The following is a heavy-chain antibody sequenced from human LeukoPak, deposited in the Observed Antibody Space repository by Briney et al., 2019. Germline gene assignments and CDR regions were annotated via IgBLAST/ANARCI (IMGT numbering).Heavy chain of an antibody. CDR2: ISGSGVST. Sequence: PGGSPRLSCAASGFRLSSYAMSWVRQAPGKGLEWVSAISGSGVSTYYADSVKGRFTVSRDNSKNTLYLQMNSLRAEDTAVYYCAKDRRAYCSSTSCYGAAFDYWGQGTLVTVSS. J-gene: IGHJ4*02. CDR1: GFRLSSYA. CDR3: AKDRRAYCSSTSCYGAAFDY. V-gene: IGHV3-23*01. D-gene: IGHD2-2*01.